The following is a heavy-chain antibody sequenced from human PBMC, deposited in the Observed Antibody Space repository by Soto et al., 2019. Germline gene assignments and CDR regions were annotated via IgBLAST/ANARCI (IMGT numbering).Heavy chain of an antibody. Sequence: ASVKVSCKASGYTFTSCGISWVRQAPGQGLEWMGLINTYNGNTNYTQKLQGRATMTTDTSTSTAYMELRSLRSDDTAVYYCARDNFGDYAVWGQGTLVTVSS. CDR3: ARDNFGDYAV. CDR2: INTYNGNT. J-gene: IGHJ4*02. CDR1: GYTFTSCG. D-gene: IGHD4-17*01. V-gene: IGHV1-18*01.